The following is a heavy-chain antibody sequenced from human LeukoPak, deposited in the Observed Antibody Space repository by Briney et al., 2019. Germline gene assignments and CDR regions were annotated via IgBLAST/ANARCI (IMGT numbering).Heavy chain of an antibody. J-gene: IGHJ6*02. V-gene: IGHV4-30-4*01. CDR1: GGSISGSDHY. CDR2: SYYSGST. Sequence: SQTLSLTCTVSGGSISGSDHYWSWIRQPPGRGLEWIGYSYYSGSTYFNPFLKSRAAISLDTSKNHFSLRLSSVTAADTAVYYCARDGPRGVLSMDVWGQGTTVTVSS. D-gene: IGHD3-10*01. CDR3: ARDGPRGVLSMDV.